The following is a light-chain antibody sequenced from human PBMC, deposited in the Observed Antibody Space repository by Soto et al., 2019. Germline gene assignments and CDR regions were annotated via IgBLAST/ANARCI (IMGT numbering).Light chain of an antibody. J-gene: IGKJ3*01. Sequence: EIVLTQFPGTLSLSPGATATLSCRASQSVSSNYLAWFQQKPGQAHRLLIYGASSRATVIPDRFRGSGSGTDFTLTISRLEPEDFAVYYSHQYGRSPIYTFGPGTKVDIK. CDR3: HQYGRSPIYT. CDR1: QSVSSNY. V-gene: IGKV3-20*01. CDR2: GAS.